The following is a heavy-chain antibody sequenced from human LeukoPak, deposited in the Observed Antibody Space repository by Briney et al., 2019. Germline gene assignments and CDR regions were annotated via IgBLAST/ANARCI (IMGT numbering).Heavy chain of an antibody. D-gene: IGHD4-17*01. Sequence: SESLSLTCTVSVRSISRYDWSWIRQPPGKGLEWLAYIYYSGSTNYNPSLKSRVTISVDTSKNQFSLKLSSVTAADTAVYYCAREGPFGDPNWFDPWGQGTLVTVSS. CDR3: AREGPFGDPNWFDP. CDR1: VRSISRYD. CDR2: IYYSGST. V-gene: IGHV4-59*01. J-gene: IGHJ5*02.